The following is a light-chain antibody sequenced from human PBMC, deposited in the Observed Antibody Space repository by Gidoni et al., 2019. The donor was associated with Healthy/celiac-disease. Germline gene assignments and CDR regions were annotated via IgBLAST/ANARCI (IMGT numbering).Light chain of an antibody. V-gene: IGKV3-15*01. Sequence: EVVMTQSPATLSVSPGERATLSCRASQSVSSNLAWYQQKPGQAPRLLIYGASTRATGIPARFSGSGSRTEFTLTSSSLHSEDFAVYYCQQYNNWSYTFGQGTKLEIK. CDR2: GAS. CDR3: QQYNNWSYT. J-gene: IGKJ2*01. CDR1: QSVSSN.